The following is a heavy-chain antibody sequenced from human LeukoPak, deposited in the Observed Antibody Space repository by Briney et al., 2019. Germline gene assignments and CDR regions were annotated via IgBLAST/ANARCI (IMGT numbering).Heavy chain of an antibody. CDR2: MYYSGSGST. CDR3: AKHTHSGYDLSH. CDR1: GGSISSGSYY. Sequence: SETLSLTCTVSGGSISSGSYYWGWIRQPPGKGLEWIGSMYYSGSGSTYYNPSLKSRVTISVDTSKNQFSLKLSSVTAADTAVYYCAKHTHSGYDLSHWGQGTLVTVSS. D-gene: IGHD5-12*01. V-gene: IGHV4-39*01. J-gene: IGHJ4*02.